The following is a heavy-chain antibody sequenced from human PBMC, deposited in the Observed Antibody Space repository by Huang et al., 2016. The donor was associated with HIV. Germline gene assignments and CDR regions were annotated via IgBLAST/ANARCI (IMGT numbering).Heavy chain of an antibody. J-gene: IGHJ3*01. CDR1: GYDFGSYG. CDR3: ARDTYYTDIWKRNDASFL. CDR2: FGSDSRDT. D-gene: IGHD3-22*01. V-gene: IGHV1-18*01. Sequence: QVQLVQSGGEVKQPGASVRVSCTASGYDFGSYGWSWGRPAPGQGLEWLGWFGSDSRDTRTAQKFQGRVTMTTDRSATTTYMELRSLRYDDTAVYYCARDTYYTDIWKRNDASFLWGQGTMITVYS.